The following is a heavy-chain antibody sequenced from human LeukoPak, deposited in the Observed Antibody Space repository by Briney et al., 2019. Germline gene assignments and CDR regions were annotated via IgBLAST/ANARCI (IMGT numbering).Heavy chain of an antibody. Sequence: GGSLRLSCAVSGFTFRNYWINWVRQAPGKGLEWVAQIKEDGSVQKYVDSVKGRFTISRDNSKNTLYLQMNSLRAEDTAVYSCARASGPFDYWGQGTLVTVSS. CDR1: GFTFRNYW. D-gene: IGHD3-10*01. CDR2: IKEDGSVQ. J-gene: IGHJ4*02. CDR3: ARASGPFDY. V-gene: IGHV3-7*02.